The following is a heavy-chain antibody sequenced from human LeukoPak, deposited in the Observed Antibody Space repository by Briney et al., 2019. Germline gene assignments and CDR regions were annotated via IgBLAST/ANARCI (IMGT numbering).Heavy chain of an antibody. CDR3: AKSLRRSYHLDY. Sequence: PGGSLRLSSLASGFTFDDDTMHSVRQAPGKGLEWVSLIRWDGSNTYYADSVKGRFTISRDNSKNSLYLQMNSLRTEDTAFYYCAKSLRRSYHLDYWGQGTLVTVSS. D-gene: IGHD3-10*01. V-gene: IGHV3-43*01. CDR2: IRWDGSNT. CDR1: GFTFDDDT. J-gene: IGHJ4*02.